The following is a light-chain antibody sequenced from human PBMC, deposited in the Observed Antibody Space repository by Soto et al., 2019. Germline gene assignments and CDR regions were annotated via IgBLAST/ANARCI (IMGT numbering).Light chain of an antibody. CDR1: SSNVGSYKL. V-gene: IGLV2-23*02. Sequence: QSVLTQPASVSGSPGQSTTISSPETSSNVGSYKLVSWYQQHPGKAPKLMIFEVNKRPSGVSNRFSGSKSGNTASLTISGLKVEDEADYYCCSSGGSPTDVFGTGTKVTVL. J-gene: IGLJ1*01. CDR3: CSSGGSPTDV. CDR2: EVN.